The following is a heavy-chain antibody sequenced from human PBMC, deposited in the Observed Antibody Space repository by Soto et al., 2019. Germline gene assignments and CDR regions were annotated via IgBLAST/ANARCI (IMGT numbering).Heavy chain of an antibody. Sequence: GGSLRLSCAVSGITVSSYYMSWVRQAAGKGLEWVSVIYAGTITYYADSVKGRFTIYRDNSKNTLNLEMNSLRVEDTAVYYCARITYDNRGTIFDYWGQGTLVTVYS. CDR2: IYAGTIT. J-gene: IGHJ4*02. CDR1: GITVSSYY. CDR3: ARITYDNRGTIFDY. V-gene: IGHV3-53*01. D-gene: IGHD3-22*01.